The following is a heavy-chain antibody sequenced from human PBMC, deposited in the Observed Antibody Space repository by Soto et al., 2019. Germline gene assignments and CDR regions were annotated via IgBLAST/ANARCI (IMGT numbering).Heavy chain of an antibody. CDR2: IFWNDER. Sequence: QVTLKEYGPVLVTPTETLTLTCTVSAFPLSKTRMGVSWIRQPPGKALEWLAPIFWNDERSYNTSLKSRLTISRDTSKSQVVLTMTNVDPVDTGTYFCARALREELPIYYFDSWGQGTLVTVSS. CDR1: AFPLSKTRMG. D-gene: IGHD1-7*01. CDR3: ARALREELPIYYFDS. J-gene: IGHJ4*02. V-gene: IGHV2-26*01.